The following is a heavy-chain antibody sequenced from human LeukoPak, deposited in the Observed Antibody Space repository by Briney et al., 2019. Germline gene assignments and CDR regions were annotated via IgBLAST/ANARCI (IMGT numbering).Heavy chain of an antibody. V-gene: IGHV3-21*01. J-gene: IGHJ4*02. Sequence: GGSLRLSCAASGFTFSSYSLNWVRQAPGKGLEWVSSISSTGIYIYYADSVKGRFTISRDNAKNSLYLQMNSLRVEDTAVYYCAREPDGNFDYWGQGTLVVVSS. CDR1: GFTFSSYS. D-gene: IGHD1-14*01. CDR2: ISSTGIYI. CDR3: AREPDGNFDY.